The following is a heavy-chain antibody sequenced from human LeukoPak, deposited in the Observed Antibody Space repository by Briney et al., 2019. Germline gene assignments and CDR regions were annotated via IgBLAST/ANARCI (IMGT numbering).Heavy chain of an antibody. V-gene: IGHV3-11*01. D-gene: IGHD3-10*02. CDR1: GFTFSDYY. CDR2: ISSSGSTI. Sequence: GGSLRLSCAASGFTFSDYYMSWIRQAPGKGLEWVSYISSSGSTIYCADSVKGRFTISRDNAKNSLYLQMNSLRAEDTAVYYCAREVAPMFPFDYWGQGTLVTVSS. CDR3: AREVAPMFPFDY. J-gene: IGHJ4*02.